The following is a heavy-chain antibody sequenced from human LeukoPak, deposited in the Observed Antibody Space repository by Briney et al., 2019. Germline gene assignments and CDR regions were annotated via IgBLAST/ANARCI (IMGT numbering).Heavy chain of an antibody. J-gene: IGHJ4*02. D-gene: IGHD3-3*01. CDR1: GYTFTSYY. V-gene: IGHV1-46*01. CDR2: INPSGGST. Sequence: ASVKVSCKASGYTFTSYYMHWVRQAPGQGLEWMGIINPSGGSTSYAQKFQGRVTMTRDMSTSTVYMELSSLRSEDTAVYYCARVPTRRYYDFPEDYWGQGTLVTVSS. CDR3: ARVPTRRYYDFPEDY.